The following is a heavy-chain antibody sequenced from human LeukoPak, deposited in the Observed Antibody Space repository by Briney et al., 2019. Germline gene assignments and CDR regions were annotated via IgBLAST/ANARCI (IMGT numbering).Heavy chain of an antibody. CDR1: GFTFSRYW. CDR3: VRDNYGVDY. V-gene: IGHV3-74*03. Sequence: GGSLRLSCAASGFTFSRYWMQWVRQAPGQGLVWLSHINSDGSSTTYADSVRGRFTTSRDNAQNTLYLQMNSLRAEDTAVYYCVRDNYGVDYWGQGTLVTVSS. J-gene: IGHJ4*02. CDR2: INSDGSST. D-gene: IGHD3-10*01.